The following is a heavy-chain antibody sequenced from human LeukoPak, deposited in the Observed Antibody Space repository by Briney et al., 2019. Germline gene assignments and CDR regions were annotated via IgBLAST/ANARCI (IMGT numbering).Heavy chain of an antibody. V-gene: IGHV4-34*01. CDR3: ARVVAHFDY. CDR1: DGSLSGYY. J-gene: IGHJ4*02. CDR2: IDHSGNT. Sequence: PSETLSLTCAVYDGSLSGYYWTWIRQPPGKGLEWIGEIDHSGNTNYNPSLKSRVTISVDTSKNQFSLNLSSATAADTAVYYCARVVAHFDYWGQGTLVTVSS. D-gene: IGHD2-15*01.